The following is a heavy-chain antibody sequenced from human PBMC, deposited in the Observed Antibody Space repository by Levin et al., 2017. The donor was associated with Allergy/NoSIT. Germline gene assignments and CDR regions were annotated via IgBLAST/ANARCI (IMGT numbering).Heavy chain of an antibody. V-gene: IGHV3-33*01. D-gene: IGHD1-1*01. CDR1: GFTFSSYG. J-gene: IGHJ5*02. CDR3: ARDARSRQLERRSFWFDP. CDR2: IWYDGSNK. Sequence: GGSLRLSCAASGFTFSSYGMHWVRQAPGKGLEWVAVIWYDGSNKYYADSVKGRFTISRDNSKNTLYLQMNSLRAEDTAVYYCARDARSRQLERRSFWFDPWGQGTLVTVSS.